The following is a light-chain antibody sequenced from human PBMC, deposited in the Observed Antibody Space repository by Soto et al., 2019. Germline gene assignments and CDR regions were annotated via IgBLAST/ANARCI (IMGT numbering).Light chain of an antibody. J-gene: IGKJ1*01. CDR2: GAS. CDR1: QSVSSNY. V-gene: IGKV3-20*01. CDR3: QQYGSSPRT. Sequence: EIVLTQSPGTLSLSPGERATLSCRASQSVSSNYLAWYQQKPGQAPRHLIYGASSRATGIPDRFSGSGSGTDFTLTISRLEPEDFAVYSCQQYGSSPRTFGQGTKVEI.